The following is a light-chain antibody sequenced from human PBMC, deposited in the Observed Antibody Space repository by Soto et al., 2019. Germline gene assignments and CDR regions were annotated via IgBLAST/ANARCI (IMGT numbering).Light chain of an antibody. CDR2: GAF. CDR1: QSAGTN. V-gene: IGKV3-15*01. CDR3: QQYHNWPPIT. Sequence: EIVMTQSPATLTVSPGERATLSCRASQSAGTNLAWYQQKPGQAPRLLIHGAFTRATGIPARFSGSGSGTEFTLTISSLQSEDFAVYYCQQYHNWPPITFGQGTRLENK. J-gene: IGKJ5*01.